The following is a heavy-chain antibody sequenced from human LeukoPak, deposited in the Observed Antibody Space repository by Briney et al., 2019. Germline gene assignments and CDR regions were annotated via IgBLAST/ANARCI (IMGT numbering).Heavy chain of an antibody. CDR2: INHSGST. D-gene: IGHD3-3*01. J-gene: IGHJ4*02. Sequence: SETLSLTCAVYGGSFSGYYWSWIRQPPGKGLEWIGEINHSGSTNYNPSLKSRVTISVDTSKNQLSLKLSSVTAADTAVYYCARGGVTAFDYWGQGTLVTVSS. CDR1: GGSFSGYY. V-gene: IGHV4-34*01. CDR3: ARGGVTAFDY.